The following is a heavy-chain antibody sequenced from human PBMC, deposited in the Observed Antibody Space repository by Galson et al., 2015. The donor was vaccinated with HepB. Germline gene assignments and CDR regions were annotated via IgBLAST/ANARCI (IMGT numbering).Heavy chain of an antibody. CDR1: GFSLGTSGMC. V-gene: IGHV2-70*01. Sequence: PALVKPTQTLTLTCTFSGFSLGTSGMCVSWIRQPPGKALEWLALIDWDDDKYYSTSLKTRLTIFKDTSKNQVVLTMTNMDPVDTATYYCARISGSYFSFAFDIWGQGTMVTVSS. CDR2: IDWDDDK. CDR3: ARISGSYFSFAFDI. J-gene: IGHJ3*02. D-gene: IGHD1-26*01.